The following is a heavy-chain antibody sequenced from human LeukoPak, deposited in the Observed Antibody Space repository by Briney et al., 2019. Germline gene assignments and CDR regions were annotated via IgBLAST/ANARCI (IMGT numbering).Heavy chain of an antibody. D-gene: IGHD1-26*01. V-gene: IGHV3-66*01. CDR2: IYSGGST. J-gene: IGHJ4*02. CDR3: RWEPKY. CDR1: GFTVSNNY. Sequence: HPGGSLRLSCAASGFTVSNNYMSWVRQTRGKGLEWVSLIYSGGSTYYADSVKGRFTISRDNSKNTLYLQMNSLRAEDTAVYYCRWEPKYWGQGTLVTVSS.